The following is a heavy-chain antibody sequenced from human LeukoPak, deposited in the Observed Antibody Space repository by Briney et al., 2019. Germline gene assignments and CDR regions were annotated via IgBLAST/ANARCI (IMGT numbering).Heavy chain of an antibody. CDR2: TRNKANSYTT. CDR1: GFTFSDHY. D-gene: IGHD3-22*01. CDR3: ARAYERPYYFDY. V-gene: IGHV3-72*01. Sequence: GGSLRLSCAASGFTFSDHYMDWVRQAPGEGLEWVGRTRNKANSYTTEYAASVKGRFTISRDDSKNSLYLQMNSLKTEGTAVYYCARAYERPYYFDYWGQGTLVTVSS. J-gene: IGHJ4*02.